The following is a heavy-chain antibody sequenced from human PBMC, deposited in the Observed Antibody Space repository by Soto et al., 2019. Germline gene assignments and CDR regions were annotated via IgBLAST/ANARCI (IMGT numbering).Heavy chain of an antibody. D-gene: IGHD6-19*01. CDR2: ISGSGGST. Sequence: EVQLLESGGGLVQPGGSLRLSCAASGFTFSSYAMSWVRQAPGKGLEWVSAISGSGGSTYYADSVKGRFTISRDNSKNTLYLQMNSLRAEDTAVYYCAKEPYSSGWYVGYNWFDHWCQGTLVTVSS. CDR3: AKEPYSSGWYVGYNWFDH. J-gene: IGHJ5*02. CDR1: GFTFSSYA. V-gene: IGHV3-23*01.